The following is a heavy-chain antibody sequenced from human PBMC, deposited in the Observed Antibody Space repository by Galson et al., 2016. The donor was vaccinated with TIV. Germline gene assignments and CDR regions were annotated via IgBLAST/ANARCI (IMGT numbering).Heavy chain of an antibody. Sequence: VKVSCKVSGYIFTERFIHWVRQAPGERPEWVGRVDPDNGETLYAEKFQGRVTMAADTSGDTAFMELSNLRTEDTAFFYCTTGGGSSGSYYFDFWGLGTLVTVSS. CDR2: VDPDNGET. D-gene: IGHD5-12*01. CDR1: GYIFTERF. J-gene: IGHJ4*02. V-gene: IGHV1-69-2*01. CDR3: TTGGGSSGSYYFDF.